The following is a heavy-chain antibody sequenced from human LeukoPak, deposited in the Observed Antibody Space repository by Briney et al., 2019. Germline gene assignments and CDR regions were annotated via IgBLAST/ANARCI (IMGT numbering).Heavy chain of an antibody. CDR2: ISGSGGST. V-gene: IGHV3-23*01. J-gene: IGHJ6*02. CDR3: ARDMTSYGYYV. Sequence: GGSLRLSCAASGFTFSSYAMSWVRQAPGKGLEWVSAISGSGGSTYYADSVKGRFTISRHNSKNTLYLQMNSLRAEDTAVYYCARDMTSYGYYVWGQGTTVTVSS. CDR1: GFTFSSYA. D-gene: IGHD5-18*01.